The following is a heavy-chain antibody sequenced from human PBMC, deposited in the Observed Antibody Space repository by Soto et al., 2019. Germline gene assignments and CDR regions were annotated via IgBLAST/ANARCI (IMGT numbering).Heavy chain of an antibody. CDR3: VRAERNALHADP. J-gene: IGHJ5*02. D-gene: IGHD1-1*01. Sequence: QVQLVQSGAEVRKPGASVKVSCKASGYTFSNYDIAWVRQAAGQGLEWMGWMNPNSANTDYTQKFQGRVTMPSDSSISPASGEQDSLTSEDTVVYSCVRAERNALHADPRGQGTLVTVST. CDR1: GYTFSNYD. CDR2: MNPNSANT. V-gene: IGHV1-8*01.